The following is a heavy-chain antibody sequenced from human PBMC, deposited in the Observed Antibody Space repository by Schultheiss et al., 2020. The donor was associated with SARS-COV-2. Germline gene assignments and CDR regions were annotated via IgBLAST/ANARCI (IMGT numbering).Heavy chain of an antibody. CDR3: ARDLQASVGYRPRDWFDP. V-gene: IGHV1-8*01. D-gene: IGHD1-26*01. J-gene: IGHJ5*02. CDR1: GYTFTSYD. CDR2: MNPNSGNT. Sequence: ASVKVSCKASGYTFTSYDINWVRQATGQGLEWMGWMNPNSGNTGYAQKFQGRVTMTRDTSISTAYMALNRLTSDDTAVYYCARDLQASVGYRPRDWFDPWGQGTLVTVSS.